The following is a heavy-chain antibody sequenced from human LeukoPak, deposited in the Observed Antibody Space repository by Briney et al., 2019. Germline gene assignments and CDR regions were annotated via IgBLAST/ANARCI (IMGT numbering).Heavy chain of an antibody. J-gene: IGHJ6*03. CDR1: GFTFDDYA. CDR3: ARGHYGGNSYYYYYMDV. CDR2: ISWNSGSI. Sequence: GRSLRLSCAASGFTFDDYAMHWVRQAPGKGLEWVSGISWNSGSIGYADSVKGRFTISRDNSKNTLYLQMNSLRAEDTAVYYCARGHYGGNSYYYYYMDVWGKGTTVTVSS. D-gene: IGHD4-23*01. V-gene: IGHV3-9*01.